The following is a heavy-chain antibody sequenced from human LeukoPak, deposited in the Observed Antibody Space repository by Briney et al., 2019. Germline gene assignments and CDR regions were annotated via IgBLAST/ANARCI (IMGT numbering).Heavy chain of an antibody. D-gene: IGHD6-13*01. V-gene: IGHV3-7*04. CDR1: GFTFSSYW. CDR3: ARGTIAAAGYYYFDY. Sequence: GGSLRLSCAASGFTFSSYWMSWIRQAPGKGLEWVANIKQDGSEKYYVDSVKGRFTISRDNAKNSLYLQMNSLRAEDTAVYYCARGTIAAAGYYYFDYWGQGTQVTVSS. CDR2: IKQDGSEK. J-gene: IGHJ4*02.